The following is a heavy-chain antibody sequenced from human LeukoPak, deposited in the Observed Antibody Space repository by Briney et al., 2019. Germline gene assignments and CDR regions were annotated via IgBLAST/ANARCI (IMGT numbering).Heavy chain of an antibody. CDR3: AREVFHYDV. J-gene: IGHJ4*02. D-gene: IGHD3-22*01. CDR2: ISGGGGST. V-gene: IGHV3-23*01. CDR1: GFTFSSYV. Sequence: PGGSLRLSCAASGFTFSSYVMNWVRQAPGKGLEWVSVISGGGGSTHYADSVKGRFTISRDNAKNTLYLQMNSLRVEDTAVYYCAREVFHYDVWGQGVLVTVSS.